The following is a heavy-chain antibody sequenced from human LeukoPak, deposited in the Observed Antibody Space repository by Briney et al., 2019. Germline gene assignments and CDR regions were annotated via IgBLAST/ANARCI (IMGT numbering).Heavy chain of an antibody. CDR3: ARDGYSSGWHPRGYYYYGMDV. CDR2: IYYSGST. J-gene: IGHJ6*02. CDR1: GGSISSGGYY. Sequence: SQTLSLTCTVSGGSISSGGYYWSWIRQHPGKGLEWIGYIYYSGSTYYNPSLKSRVTISVDTSKNQFSLKLSSVTAADTAVYYCARDGYSSGWHPRGYYYYGMDVWGQGTTVTVSS. D-gene: IGHD6-19*01. V-gene: IGHV4-31*03.